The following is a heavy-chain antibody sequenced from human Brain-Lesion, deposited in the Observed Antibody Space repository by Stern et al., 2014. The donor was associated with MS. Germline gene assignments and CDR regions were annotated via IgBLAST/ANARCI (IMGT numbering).Heavy chain of an antibody. CDR2: INPNTGGT. CDR1: GYNFTGYY. V-gene: IGHV1-2*02. D-gene: IGHD3-3*01. CDR3: ARDQRGITIFGVVTDYYYLGMDV. J-gene: IGHJ6*02. Sequence: QVQLVQSGAEVKKPGASVKVSCKTSGYNFTGYYIHWGRQAPGQGLEWMAWINPNTGGTKYAQKFQGRVTMSRDTSISTAYVELSSLTSDDTAVYYCARDQRGITIFGVVTDYYYLGMDVWGQGTTVTVSS.